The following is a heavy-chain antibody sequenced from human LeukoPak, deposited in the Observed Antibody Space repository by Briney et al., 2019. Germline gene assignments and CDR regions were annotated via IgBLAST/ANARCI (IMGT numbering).Heavy chain of an antibody. CDR1: GFTFSSYW. D-gene: IGHD6-19*01. V-gene: IGHV3-7*01. Sequence: GGSLRLSCAASGFTFSSYWMSWVRQAPGKGLEWVANIKQDGSEKYYVDSVKGRFTISRDNAKNSLYLQMNSLRAEDTAVYYCARDQYSSGRYGGSYFDYWGQGTLVTVSS. J-gene: IGHJ4*02. CDR3: ARDQYSSGRYGGSYFDY. CDR2: IKQDGSEK.